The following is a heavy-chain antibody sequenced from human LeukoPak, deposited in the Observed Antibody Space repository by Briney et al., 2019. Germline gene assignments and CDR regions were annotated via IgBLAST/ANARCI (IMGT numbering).Heavy chain of an antibody. Sequence: ASVKVSCKASGYTFTSYDINWVRQATGQGLEWMGWMNPNSGNTGYAQKFQGRVTVTRNTSISTAYMELSSLRSEDTAVYYCARGIAAAGDYYYGMDVWGQGTTVTVSS. CDR2: MNPNSGNT. CDR3: ARGIAAAGDYYYGMDV. D-gene: IGHD6-13*01. V-gene: IGHV1-8*01. J-gene: IGHJ6*02. CDR1: GYTFTSYD.